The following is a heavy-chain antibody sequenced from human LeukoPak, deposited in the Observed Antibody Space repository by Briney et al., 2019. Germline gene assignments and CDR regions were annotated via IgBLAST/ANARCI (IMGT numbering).Heavy chain of an antibody. V-gene: IGHV3-30*04. CDR3: ARDPHIVVVTATSLGYFDL. D-gene: IGHD2-21*02. CDR2: ISYDGSNK. J-gene: IGHJ2*01. CDR1: GFTFSSYA. Sequence: GGSLRLSCAASGFTFSSYAMHWVRQAPGKGLEWVAVISYDGSNKYYADSVKGRFTISRDNSKNTLYLQMNSLRAEDTAVYHCARDPHIVVVTATSLGYFDLWGRGTLVTVSS.